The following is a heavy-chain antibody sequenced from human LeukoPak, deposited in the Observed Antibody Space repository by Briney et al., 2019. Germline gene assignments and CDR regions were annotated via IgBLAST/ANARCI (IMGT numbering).Heavy chain of an antibody. CDR2: ISDRGDRQ. Sequence: GGSLRLSCAASGFTFTNYAMSWVRQAPGKGLEWVSAISDRGDRQYYADSVEGRFTISRDNSMNTLRLQMNSLSVEDTAVYYCVVYPGGYRSQFWGQGTLVTVSS. CDR3: VVYPGGYRSQF. J-gene: IGHJ4*02. D-gene: IGHD5-24*01. V-gene: IGHV3-23*01. CDR1: GFTFTNYA.